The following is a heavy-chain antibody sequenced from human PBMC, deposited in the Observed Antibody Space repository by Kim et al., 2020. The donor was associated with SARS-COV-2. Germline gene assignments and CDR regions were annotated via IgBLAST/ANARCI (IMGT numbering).Heavy chain of an antibody. D-gene: IGHD6-13*01. CDR1: GYSFTSYW. V-gene: IGHV5-10-1*01. J-gene: IGHJ6*02. Sequence: GESLKISCKGSGYSFTSYWISWVRQMPGKGLEWMGRIDPSDSYTNYSPSFQGHVTISADKSISTAYLQWSSLKASDTAMYYCARLGVAAAGTESPGDVWGQGTTVTVSS. CDR3: ARLGVAAAGTESPGDV. CDR2: IDPSDSYT.